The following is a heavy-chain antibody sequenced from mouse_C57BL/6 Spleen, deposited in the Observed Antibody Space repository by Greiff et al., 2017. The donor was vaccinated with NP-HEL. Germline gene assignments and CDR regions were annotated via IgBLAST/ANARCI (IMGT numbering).Heavy chain of an antibody. D-gene: IGHD2-2*01. CDR3: AKYGYDWYVDV. CDR2: ISSGSSTI. Sequence: EVMLVESGGGLVKPGGSLKLSCAASGFTFSDYGMHWVRQAPEKGLEWVAYISSGSSTIYYADTVKGRFTISRDNAKNTLFLQMTSLRSEDTAMYYCAKYGYDWYVDVWGTGTTVTVSS. CDR1: GFTFSDYG. J-gene: IGHJ1*03. V-gene: IGHV5-17*01.